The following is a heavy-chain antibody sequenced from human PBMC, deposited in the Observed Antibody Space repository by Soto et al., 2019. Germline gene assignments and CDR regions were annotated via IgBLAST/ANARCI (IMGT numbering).Heavy chain of an antibody. Sequence: ASETLSLTCAVSGGSISSGGYSWSWIRQPPGKGLEWIGYIYHSGSTYYNPSLKSRVTISVDRSKNQFSLKLSSVTAADTAVYYCARSDFWSGYLDPWGQGTLVTVSS. CDR3: ARSDFWSGYLDP. V-gene: IGHV4-30-2*01. J-gene: IGHJ5*02. CDR2: IYHSGST. CDR1: GGSISSGGYS. D-gene: IGHD3-3*01.